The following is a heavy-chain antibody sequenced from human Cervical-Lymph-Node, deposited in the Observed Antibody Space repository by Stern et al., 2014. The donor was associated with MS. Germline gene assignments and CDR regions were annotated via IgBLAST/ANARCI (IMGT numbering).Heavy chain of an antibody. J-gene: IGHJ4*02. CDR3: ARRHRPQGGFKNSFFDY. V-gene: IGHV2-5*02. Sequence: ESGPTLLKPTQTLTLTCTFSGFSLTTSGVGVGWIRQPPGKALEWLAVIFWDDDKRVSPSLSSRLTITKDTSKNQVVLTMTNMDPVDTATYYCARRHRPQGGFKNSFFDYWGQGTLVTVSS. CDR1: GFSLTTSGVG. D-gene: IGHD5-12*01. CDR2: IFWDDDK.